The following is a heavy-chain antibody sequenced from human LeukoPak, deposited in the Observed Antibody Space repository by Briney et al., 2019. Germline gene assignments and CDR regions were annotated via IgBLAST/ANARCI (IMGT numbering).Heavy chain of an antibody. CDR2: IYYSGST. V-gene: IGHV4-61*01. Sequence: SETLSLTCTVSGYSISSGYYWSWIRQPPGKGLEWIGYIYYSGSTNYNPSLKSRVTISIDTSKNQFSLKLSSVTAADTAVYYCARAGTEGYDILTGYYIYYYMDVWGKGTTVTVSS. CDR3: ARAGTEGYDILTGYYIYYYMDV. CDR1: GYSISSGYY. D-gene: IGHD3-9*01. J-gene: IGHJ6*03.